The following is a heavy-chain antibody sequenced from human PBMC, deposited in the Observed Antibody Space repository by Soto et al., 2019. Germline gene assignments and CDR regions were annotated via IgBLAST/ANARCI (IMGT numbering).Heavy chain of an antibody. J-gene: IGHJ6*02. CDR3: AKPYIVVVPAATSMDV. CDR2: ISGSGGST. CDR1: GLTFSSYS. V-gene: IGHV3-23*01. D-gene: IGHD2-2*01. Sequence: XVSLSLSYGASGLTFSSYSMSGVGQAPGKGLEWVSAISGSGGSTYYADSVKGRFTISRDNAKNTLYLQMNSLRAEDTAVYYCAKPYIVVVPAATSMDVWGQGTTVTVS.